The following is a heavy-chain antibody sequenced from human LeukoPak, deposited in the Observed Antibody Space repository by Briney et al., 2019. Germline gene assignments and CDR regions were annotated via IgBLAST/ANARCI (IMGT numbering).Heavy chain of an antibody. J-gene: IGHJ3*01. D-gene: IGHD4-11*01. CDR2: ISYDGNNK. CDR3: ARERDDYSNYGDAFDL. V-gene: IGHV3-30-3*01. CDR1: GFTFSTYA. Sequence: GGSLRLSCAASGFTFSTYAMHWVRQAPGKGLEWVAIISYDGNNKYYADSVKGRFTLSRDNSKNKLYLQMDSLRADDTAVYYCARERDDYSNYGDAFDLWGQGTMVTVSS.